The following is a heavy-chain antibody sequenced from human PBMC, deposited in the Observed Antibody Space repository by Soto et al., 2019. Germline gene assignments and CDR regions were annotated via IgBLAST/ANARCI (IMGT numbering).Heavy chain of an antibody. CDR1: GGTFSSYT. CDR2: IIPILGIA. V-gene: IGHV1-69*04. Sequence: SAKVSCKASGGTFSSYTISWVRQAPGQGLEWMGRIIPILGIANYAQKFQGRVTITADKSTSTAYMELSSLRSEDTAVYYCARDLFYYDSSGYYSHWGQGTLVTVSS. J-gene: IGHJ1*01. D-gene: IGHD3-22*01. CDR3: ARDLFYYDSSGYYSH.